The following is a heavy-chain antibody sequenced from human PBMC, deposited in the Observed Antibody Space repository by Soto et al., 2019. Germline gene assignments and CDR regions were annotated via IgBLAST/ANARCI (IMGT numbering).Heavy chain of an antibody. Sequence: GESLKLSCKGSGYSFAGYWITWVRQKPGKGLEWMGRIDPSDSQTYYSPSFRGHVTISVTKSITTVFLQWSSLRASDTAMYYCARQIYDSDTGPNFQYYFDSWGQGTPVTVSS. V-gene: IGHV5-10-1*01. CDR2: IDPSDSQT. CDR1: GYSFAGYW. CDR3: ARQIYDSDTGPNFQYYFDS. D-gene: IGHD3-22*01. J-gene: IGHJ4*02.